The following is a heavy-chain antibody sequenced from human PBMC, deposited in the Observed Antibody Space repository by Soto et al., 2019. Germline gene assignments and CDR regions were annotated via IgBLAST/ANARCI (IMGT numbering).Heavy chain of an antibody. CDR1: GFNFNSHA. Sequence: PGGSLRPSCAASGFNFNSHAMTWVRQAPGKGLEWVSTISANIISTYYADSVKGRFTISRDNSKNTLYLQMSSLRVEDTAVYHCARVDTPTVRVGMDVWGQGTTVTVSS. J-gene: IGHJ6*02. V-gene: IGHV3-23*01. CDR3: ARVDTPTVRVGMDV. CDR2: ISANIIST. D-gene: IGHD2-15*01.